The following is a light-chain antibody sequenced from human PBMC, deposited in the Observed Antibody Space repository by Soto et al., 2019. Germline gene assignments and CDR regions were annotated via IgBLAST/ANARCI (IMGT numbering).Light chain of an antibody. Sequence: DIHMTQYPSTLSASVGDRVTITCRASQRISIWWAWYQQKPGKAPNLLIYKTSRLESGFPSRFCGSGSVPEFTLTIRRLKPDDFASYSCQHYNDNSWTLGQGTQVEIK. CDR1: QRISIW. CDR3: QHYNDNSWT. CDR2: KTS. V-gene: IGKV1-5*03. J-gene: IGKJ1*01.